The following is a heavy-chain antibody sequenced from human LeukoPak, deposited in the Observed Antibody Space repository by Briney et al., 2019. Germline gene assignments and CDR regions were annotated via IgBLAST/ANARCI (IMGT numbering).Heavy chain of an antibody. V-gene: IGHV3-49*04. CDR3: SRTYSSGGRGLDY. Sequence: GGSLRLSCTASGFTFGDFAMSWVRQAPGKGLEWVGFIRSKAYGGTTEYAASVKGRFTIPRDDSKSIAYLQMNGLKTEDTAVYYCSRTYSSGGRGLDYWGQGTLVTVSS. CDR2: IRSKAYGGTT. J-gene: IGHJ4*02. D-gene: IGHD6-19*01. CDR1: GFTFGDFA.